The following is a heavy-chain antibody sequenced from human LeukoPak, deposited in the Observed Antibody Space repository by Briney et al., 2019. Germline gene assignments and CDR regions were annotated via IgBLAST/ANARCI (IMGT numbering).Heavy chain of an antibody. CDR1: GFTFSSYW. Sequence: AGGSLRLSCAASGFTFSSYWMHWVRQAPGKGLVWVSRINSDGSSTSYADSVKGRFTISRDNAKNTLYLQMNSLRAEDTAVYYCAREYYDFWSGYPYYYYYYMDVWGKGTTVTVSS. CDR3: AREYYDFWSGYPYYYYYYMDV. D-gene: IGHD3-3*01. V-gene: IGHV3-74*01. J-gene: IGHJ6*03. CDR2: INSDGSST.